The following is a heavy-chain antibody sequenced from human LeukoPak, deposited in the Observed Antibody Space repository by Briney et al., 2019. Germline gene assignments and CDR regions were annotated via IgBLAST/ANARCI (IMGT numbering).Heavy chain of an antibody. CDR2: IYYSGST. CDR3: ARLTIDYYDSSGPTDY. D-gene: IGHD3-22*01. V-gene: IGHV4-59*08. Sequence: SETLSLTCTVSGGSISSYYWSWIRQPPGKGLEWLGYIYYSGSTNYNPSLKSRVTISVDTSKNQFSLKLSSVTAADTAVYYCARLTIDYYDSSGPTDYWGQGTLVTVSS. J-gene: IGHJ4*02. CDR1: GGSISSYY.